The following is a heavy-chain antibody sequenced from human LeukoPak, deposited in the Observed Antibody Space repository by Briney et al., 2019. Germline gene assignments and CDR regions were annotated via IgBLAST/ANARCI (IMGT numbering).Heavy chain of an antibody. CDR2: IYYSGST. D-gene: IGHD3-22*01. Sequence: SQTLSLTCTVSGGSISSGGYYWSRIRQHPGKGLEWIGYIYYSGSTYYNPSLKSRVTISVDTSKNQFSLKLSSVTAADTAVYYCARGRYYDSSGYFDYWGQGTLVTVSS. V-gene: IGHV4-31*03. J-gene: IGHJ4*02. CDR1: GGSISSGGYY. CDR3: ARGRYYDSSGYFDY.